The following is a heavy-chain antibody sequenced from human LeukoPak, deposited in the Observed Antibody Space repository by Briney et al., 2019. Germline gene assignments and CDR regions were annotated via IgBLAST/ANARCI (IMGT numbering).Heavy chain of an antibody. J-gene: IGHJ4*02. CDR3: ARGLATAQGEAAMPL. Sequence: SETLSLTCIVSGGSISSGSYYWTWIRQHPGEGLEWIGYIYYSGSAYYNPSLKSRVTISVDTSKNQFSLNLSSVTAADTAVYYCARGLATAQGEAAMPLWGQGTLVTVSS. CDR2: IYYSGSA. D-gene: IGHD2-2*01. V-gene: IGHV4-31*02. CDR1: GGSISSGSYY.